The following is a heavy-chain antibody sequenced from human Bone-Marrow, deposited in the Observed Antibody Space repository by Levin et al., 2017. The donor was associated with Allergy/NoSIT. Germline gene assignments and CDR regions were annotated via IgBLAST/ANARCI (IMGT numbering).Heavy chain of an antibody. CDR2: IYSGGNT. J-gene: IGHJ4*02. Sequence: GGSLRLSCAASGFTVSNNYMSWVRHAPGKGLEGVSIIYSGGNTYYTDSVKGRFTISRDSSKNTLYLQMNSLRAEDTAVYYCATSPTSGYWGQGTLVTVSS. V-gene: IGHV3-53*01. CDR3: ATSPTSGY. CDR1: GFTVSNNY.